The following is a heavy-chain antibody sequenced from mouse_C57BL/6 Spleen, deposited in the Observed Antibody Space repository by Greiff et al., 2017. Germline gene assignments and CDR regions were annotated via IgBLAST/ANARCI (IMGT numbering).Heavy chain of an antibody. Sequence: QVQLQQSGAELAKPGASVKLSCKASGYTFTSYWMHWVKQRPGQGLEWIGYINPSSGYTKYNQKFKDKATLTADKSSSTAYMQLSSLTYEDSAVYYCARAPVTTVVRGDARDYWGQGTSVTVSS. CDR1: GYTFTSYW. V-gene: IGHV1-7*01. CDR3: ARAPVTTVVRGDARDY. D-gene: IGHD1-1*01. J-gene: IGHJ4*01. CDR2: INPSSGYT.